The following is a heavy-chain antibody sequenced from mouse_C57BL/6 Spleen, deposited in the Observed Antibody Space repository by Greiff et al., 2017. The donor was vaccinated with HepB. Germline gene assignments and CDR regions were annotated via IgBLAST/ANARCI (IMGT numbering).Heavy chain of an antibody. J-gene: IGHJ4*01. CDR3: ARSEGYHYAMDY. D-gene: IGHD2-2*01. CDR1: GYTFTSYW. CDR2: IDPSDSYT. Sequence: QVQLQQPGAELVMPGASVKLSCKASGYTFTSYWMHWVKQRPGQGLEWIGEIDPSDSYTNYNQKFKGKSTLTVDKSSSTAYMQLSSLTSEDSAVYYCARSEGYHYAMDYWGQGTSVTVSS. V-gene: IGHV1-69*01.